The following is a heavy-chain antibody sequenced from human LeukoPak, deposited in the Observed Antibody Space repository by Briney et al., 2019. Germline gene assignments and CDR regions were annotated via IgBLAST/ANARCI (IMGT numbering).Heavy chain of an antibody. CDR1: GFSFRGYT. J-gene: IGHJ4*02. Sequence: GGSLRLSCAASGFSFRGYTMHWVRQAPGKGLEWVSLISWNGYSTSYGASVEGRFTISRDNNKGALNLQMSSLRTEDTAFYYCARDSSGSLDYWGQGTLVTVSS. CDR2: ISWNGYST. V-gene: IGHV3-43*01. D-gene: IGHD1-26*01. CDR3: ARDSSGSLDY.